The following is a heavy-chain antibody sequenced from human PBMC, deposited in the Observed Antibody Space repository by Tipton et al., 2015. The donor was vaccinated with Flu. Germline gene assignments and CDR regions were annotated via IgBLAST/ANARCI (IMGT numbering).Heavy chain of an antibody. D-gene: IGHD3-22*01. CDR3: ANLTPDSSGYYQDY. CDR2: ISGDGGST. Sequence: SLRLSCAASGFTFDDYAMHWVRQAPGKGLEWVSLISGDGGSTYYADSVKGRFTISRDNSKNSLYLQMNSLRTEDTALYYCANLTPDSSGYYQDYWGQGTLVTVSS. V-gene: IGHV3-43*02. CDR1: GFTFDDYA. J-gene: IGHJ4*02.